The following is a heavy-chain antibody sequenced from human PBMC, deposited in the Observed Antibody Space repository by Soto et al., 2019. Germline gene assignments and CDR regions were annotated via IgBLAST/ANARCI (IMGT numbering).Heavy chain of an antibody. J-gene: IGHJ4*02. Sequence: EVQLVESGGVLVQPGGSLRLSCAASGFTFNNYYMVWVSQAPGRGLEWVANINQDGSAKYYVDSVKGRFTISRDNAKSSLYLQINSRRAEDTATYYCGRGFGGTHWGQGSLVTVSS. CDR1: GFTFNNYY. D-gene: IGHD2-15*01. CDR3: GRGFGGTH. CDR2: INQDGSAK. V-gene: IGHV3-7*05.